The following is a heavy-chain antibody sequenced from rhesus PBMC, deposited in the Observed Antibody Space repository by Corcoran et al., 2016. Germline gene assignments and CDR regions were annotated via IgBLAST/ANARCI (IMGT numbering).Heavy chain of an antibody. V-gene: IGHV4S14*01. Sequence: QVQLQESGPGLVKPSETLSLTCAVSGYSISSGYYWGWIRQPPGKGLEWIGSIYGSGGSNYLNPSLKCRVTLSVDTSKNHVALKRSSVTAADTAVYYCARVGSSWSEWDTVGTEWYFDLWGPGTPITISS. J-gene: IGHJ2*01. CDR3: ARVGSSWSEWDTVGTEWYFDL. CDR1: GYSISSGYY. D-gene: IGHD5-42*01. CDR2: IYGSGGSN.